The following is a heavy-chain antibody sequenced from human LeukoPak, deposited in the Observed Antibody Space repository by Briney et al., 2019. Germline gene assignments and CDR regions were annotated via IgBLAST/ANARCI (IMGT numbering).Heavy chain of an antibody. Sequence: SETLSLTCAVYGGSFSGYYWSWIRQPPGKGLEWIGEINHSGSTNYNPSLKSRVTISVDTSKNQFSLKLSSVTAADTAVYYCASAAVATTYNDYWGQGTLVTVSS. V-gene: IGHV4-34*01. CDR2: INHSGST. D-gene: IGHD5-12*01. CDR3: ASAAVATTYNDY. CDR1: GGSFSGYY. J-gene: IGHJ4*02.